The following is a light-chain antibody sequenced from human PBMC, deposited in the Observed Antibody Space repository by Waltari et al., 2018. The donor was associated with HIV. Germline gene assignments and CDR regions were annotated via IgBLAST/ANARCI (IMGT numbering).Light chain of an antibody. CDR2: DVN. J-gene: IGLJ3*02. CDR3: CSYAGSNSWV. Sequence: QSALTQPASVSGSPGQSITISCSGTSSDLGSYNLVSWYQQDPGKAPQRMIYDVNKRPSGVANRFSGSKSGNTASLTISGLQAEDEADYCCCSYAGSNSWVFGGGTKLTVL. V-gene: IGLV2-23*02. CDR1: SSDLGSYNL.